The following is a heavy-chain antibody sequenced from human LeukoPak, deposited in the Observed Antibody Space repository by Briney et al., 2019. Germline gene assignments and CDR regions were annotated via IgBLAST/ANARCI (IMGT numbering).Heavy chain of an antibody. Sequence: GGSLRLSCETSGFIFGKFWMAWVRQAPGRLREWVGNIKTDASEKYYADSVKGRFTISRDNAKMSLYLQMNSLRVEDTAVYYCATYSTRNAREFQSWGQGTLVTVSS. V-gene: IGHV3-7*01. CDR3: ATYSTRNAREFQS. J-gene: IGHJ1*01. CDR1: GFIFGKFW. CDR2: IKTDASEK. D-gene: IGHD4-11*01.